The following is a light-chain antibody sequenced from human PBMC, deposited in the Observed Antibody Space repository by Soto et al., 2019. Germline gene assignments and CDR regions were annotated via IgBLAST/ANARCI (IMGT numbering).Light chain of an antibody. Sequence: VLTQPPSTSGTPGQRVTTSCSGSSSNIGSESVNWYQQLPGTAPKLLIYSYNQRPSGVPDRFSGSKSGTSASLAISGLQSEDEADYICAAWDDSLNGYVFGLGTKVTVL. CDR2: SYN. J-gene: IGLJ1*01. V-gene: IGLV1-44*01. CDR3: AAWDDSLNGYV. CDR1: SSNIGSES.